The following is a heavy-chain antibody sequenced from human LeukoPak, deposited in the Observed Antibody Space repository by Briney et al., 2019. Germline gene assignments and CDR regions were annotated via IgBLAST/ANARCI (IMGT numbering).Heavy chain of an antibody. V-gene: IGHV4-59*08. D-gene: IGHD5-24*01. CDR3: ARRRDSYNVFDY. CDR1: GGSISSYY. Sequence: PSETLSLTCTVSGGSISSYYWSWIRQPPGKGLEWIGDIYYSGSTNYNPSLKSRVTISVDTPKNQFSLQLTSVTAADTAVYYCARRRDSYNVFDYWGQGTLVTVSS. J-gene: IGHJ4*02. CDR2: IYYSGST.